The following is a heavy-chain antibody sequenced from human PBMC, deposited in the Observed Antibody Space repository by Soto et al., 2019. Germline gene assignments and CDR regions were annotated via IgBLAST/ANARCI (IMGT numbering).Heavy chain of an antibody. CDR1: GGSCIRHS. J-gene: IGHJ4*02. V-gene: IGHV3-21*06. Sequence: VGSLRLSCEAAGGSCIRHSMSWVRQAPGKGLEWVSSIGNDPSYLYYAGSVKGRFTISRDNAKNSLYLQMNSLRVEDTAVYYYARSIVVVTALDYWGQGTLVTVSS. CDR3: ARSIVVVTALDY. D-gene: IGHD2-21*02. CDR2: IGNDPSYL.